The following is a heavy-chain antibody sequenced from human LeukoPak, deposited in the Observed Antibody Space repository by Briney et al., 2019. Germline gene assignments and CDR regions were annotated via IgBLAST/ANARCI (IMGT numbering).Heavy chain of an antibody. J-gene: IGHJ4*02. CDR3: AREAWLQSYFDY. V-gene: IGHV1-69*13. CDR2: IIPIFGTA. D-gene: IGHD5-24*01. CDR1: GGTFSSYA. Sequence: ASVKVSCKASGGTFSSYAISWVRQAPGQGLEWMGGIIPIFGTANYAQKFQGRVTIIADESTSTAYMELSSLRSEDTAVYYCAREAWLQSYFDYWGQGTLVTVSS.